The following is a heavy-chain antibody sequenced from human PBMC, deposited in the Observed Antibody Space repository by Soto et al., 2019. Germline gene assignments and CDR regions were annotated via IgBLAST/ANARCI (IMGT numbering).Heavy chain of an antibody. V-gene: IGHV4-34*01. J-gene: IGHJ5*02. D-gene: IGHD2-15*01. CDR3: ARGFEGYCSGGSCDVDP. Sequence: SETLSLTCAVYGGSFSGYYWSWIRQPPGKGLEWIGEINHSGSTNYNPSLKSRVTISVDTSKNQFSLKLSSVTAADTAVYYCARGFEGYCSGGSCDVDPWGQGTLVTVSS. CDR2: INHSGST. CDR1: GGSFSGYY.